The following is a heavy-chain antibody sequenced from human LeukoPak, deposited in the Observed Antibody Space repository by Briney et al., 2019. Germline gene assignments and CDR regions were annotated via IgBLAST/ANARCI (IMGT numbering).Heavy chain of an antibody. CDR3: ARGNGYPFDY. J-gene: IGHJ4*02. CDR2: TYYRSKWYN. D-gene: IGHD3-16*01. CDR1: GDSLSSNSAT. Sequence: SQTLSLTCAISGDSLSSNSATWNWVRQSPSRGLEWLGRTYYRSKWYNDYAVSVKGRVTINPDASKKQFSLQLNSVTPEDTAMYYCARGNGYPFDYWGQGTLVTVSS. V-gene: IGHV6-1*01.